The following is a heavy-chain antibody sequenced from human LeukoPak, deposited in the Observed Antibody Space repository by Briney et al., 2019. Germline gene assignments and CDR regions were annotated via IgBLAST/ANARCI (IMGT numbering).Heavy chain of an antibody. CDR3: VRSDDFWSGYYGY. Sequence: SQTLSLTCTVSGGSINSGNYYWSWIRQPAGKGLEWIGRISTSGSTNYNPSLKSRVTISVDTSKNQFSLKLSSVTAADTAVYYCVRSDDFWSGYYGYWGQGTLVTVSS. J-gene: IGHJ4*02. CDR2: ISTSGST. V-gene: IGHV4-61*02. D-gene: IGHD3-3*01. CDR1: GGSINSGNYY.